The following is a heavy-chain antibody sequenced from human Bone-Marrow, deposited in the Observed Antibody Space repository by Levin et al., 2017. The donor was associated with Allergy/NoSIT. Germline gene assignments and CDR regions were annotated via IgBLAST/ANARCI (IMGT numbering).Heavy chain of an antibody. V-gene: IGHV3-33*01. Sequence: GGSLRLSCAASGFPFSRYSMHWVRQAPGKGLEWVAVKWSDGTTTYYADSVKGRFTISRDNAENTLYLQMNSLRAEDTAVYHCAREGSVTGMRSFDFWGQGTLVTVSS. CDR2: KWSDGTTT. CDR1: GFPFSRYS. J-gene: IGHJ4*02. CDR3: AREGSVTGMRSFDF. D-gene: IGHD6-19*01.